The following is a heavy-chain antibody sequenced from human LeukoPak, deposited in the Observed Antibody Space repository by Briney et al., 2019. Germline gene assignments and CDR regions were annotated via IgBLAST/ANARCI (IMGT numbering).Heavy chain of an antibody. CDR3: AKDRLGIVYYFDY. CDR2: IWYDGSNK. Sequence: GRSLRLSCAASGFTFSSYGMHWVRQAPGKGLVWVAVIWYDGSNKYYADSVKGRFTISRDNSKNTLYLQMNSLRAEDTAVYYCAKDRLGIVYYFDYWGQGTLVTVSS. D-gene: IGHD7-27*01. J-gene: IGHJ4*02. CDR1: GFTFSSYG. V-gene: IGHV3-33*06.